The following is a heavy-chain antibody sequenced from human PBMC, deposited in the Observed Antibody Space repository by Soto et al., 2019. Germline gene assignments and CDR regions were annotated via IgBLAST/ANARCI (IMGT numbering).Heavy chain of an antibody. V-gene: IGHV3-30*18. CDR1: GFTFSHYA. CDR2: MSCGGSNE. Sequence: QVQLVESGGGVVQPGRSLRLSCAASGFTFSHYAMHWVRQAPGKGLEWVALMSCGGSNEYYADSVKGRFTISRDNSKNTMYLQMNRLRAQNTAVCDCAKDGNHSFDHWGQGTLVTVST. CDR3: AKDGNHSFDH. J-gene: IGHJ4*02. D-gene: IGHD1-1*01.